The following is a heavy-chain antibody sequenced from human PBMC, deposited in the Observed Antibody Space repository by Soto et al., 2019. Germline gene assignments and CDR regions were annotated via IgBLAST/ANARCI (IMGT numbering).Heavy chain of an antibody. CDR2: IYPGDSDT. CDR3: ARGNVWFGELLRSKTDYYYCYMDV. V-gene: IGHV5-51*01. J-gene: IGHJ6*03. D-gene: IGHD3-10*01. Sequence: GESLKISCKGSGYSFTSYWIGWVRQMPGKGLEWMGIIYPGDSDTRYSPSFQGQVTISADKSISTAYLQWSSLKASDTAMYYCARGNVWFGELLRSKTDYYYCYMDVWGKGTTVTVSS. CDR1: GYSFTSYW.